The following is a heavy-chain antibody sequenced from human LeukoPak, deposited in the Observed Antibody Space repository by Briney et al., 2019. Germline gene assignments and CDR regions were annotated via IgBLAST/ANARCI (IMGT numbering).Heavy chain of an antibody. CDR1: GFTFSSYG. V-gene: IGHV3-30*03. Sequence: PGRSLRLSCAASGFTFSSYGMHWVRQAPGKGLEWVAVISYDGSNKYYADSVKGRFTISRDNSKNTLYLQMNSLRAGDTAVYYCARESDCSSSSCSYFDYWGQGTLVTVSS. D-gene: IGHD2-2*01. CDR2: ISYDGSNK. J-gene: IGHJ4*02. CDR3: ARESDCSSSSCSYFDY.